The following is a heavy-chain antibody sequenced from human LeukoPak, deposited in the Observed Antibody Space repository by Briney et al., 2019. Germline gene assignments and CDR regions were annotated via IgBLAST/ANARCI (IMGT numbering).Heavy chain of an antibody. J-gene: IGHJ6*03. D-gene: IGHD2-2*01. CDR3: ARGPEYCSSTSCTPYYYYYMDV. CDR2: IIPIFGTA. Sequence: GASVKVSCKASGGTFSSYAISWVRQAPGQGLEWMGGIIPIFGTANYAQKFQGRVTITADESTSTAYMELSSLRSEDTAVYYCARGPEYCSSTSCTPYYYYYMDVWGKGTTVTVSS. V-gene: IGHV1-69*13. CDR1: GGTFSSYA.